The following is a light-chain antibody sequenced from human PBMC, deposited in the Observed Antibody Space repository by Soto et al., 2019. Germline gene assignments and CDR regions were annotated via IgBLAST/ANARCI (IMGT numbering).Light chain of an antibody. CDR2: DAS. J-gene: IGKJ4*01. CDR3: QQYDNLPLT. Sequence: DIQMTQSPSSLSASVGDRVTITCQASQDISNYLNWYQQQPGKAPKLLIYDASNLETGVPSRFSGRGSGTDFPFTISRLQPEDIATYYCQQYDNLPLTFGGGTKGAIK. V-gene: IGKV1-33*01. CDR1: QDISNY.